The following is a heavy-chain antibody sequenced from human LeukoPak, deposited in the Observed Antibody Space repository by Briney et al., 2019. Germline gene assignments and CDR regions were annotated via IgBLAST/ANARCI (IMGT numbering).Heavy chain of an antibody. CDR3: ARVSRVRHSSSWLYYFDY. Sequence: GASVKVSCKASGGTFSSYAISWVRQAPGQGLEWMGRIIPILGIANYAQKFQGRVTITADKSTSTAYMELSSLRSENTAVYYCARVSRVRHSSSWLYYFDYWGQGTLVTVSS. V-gene: IGHV1-69*04. CDR2: IIPILGIA. CDR1: GGTFSSYA. D-gene: IGHD6-13*01. J-gene: IGHJ4*02.